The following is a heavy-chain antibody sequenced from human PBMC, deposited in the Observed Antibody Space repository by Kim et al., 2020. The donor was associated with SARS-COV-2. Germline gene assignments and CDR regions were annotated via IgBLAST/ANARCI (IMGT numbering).Heavy chain of an antibody. Sequence: SETLSLTCTVSGGSISSYSWSWIRQPPAKGLEWIGDIFYSGATNYNPSLKSRVTISVATSENQFSLRLTSMTAADTAVYHCARNWGIAAAGSFYYYGMD. V-gene: IGHV4-59*13. D-gene: IGHD6-13*01. CDR1: GGSISSYS. J-gene: IGHJ6*01. CDR3: ARNWGIAAAGSFYYYGMD. CDR2: IFYSGAT.